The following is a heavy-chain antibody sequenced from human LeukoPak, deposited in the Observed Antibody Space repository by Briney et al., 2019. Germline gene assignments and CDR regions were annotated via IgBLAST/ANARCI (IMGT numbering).Heavy chain of an antibody. Sequence: PSETLSLTCAVYGGSFSGYYWSWIRQPPGKGLEWIGEINHSGSTNYNPSLKSRVTISVDTSKNQFSLKLSSVTAADTAVYYSARAVVVVPAATVDYWGQGTLVTVSS. V-gene: IGHV4-34*01. J-gene: IGHJ4*02. D-gene: IGHD2-2*01. CDR3: ARAVVVVPAATVDY. CDR1: GGSFSGYY. CDR2: INHSGST.